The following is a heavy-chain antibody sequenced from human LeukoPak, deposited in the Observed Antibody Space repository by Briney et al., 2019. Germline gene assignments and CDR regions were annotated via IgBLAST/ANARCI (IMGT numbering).Heavy chain of an antibody. J-gene: IGHJ6*04. CDR1: GFTFSDCY. D-gene: IGHD3-10*02. CDR3: AELGITMIGGV. Sequence: WGSLRLSSAASGFTFSDCYMSWIRQAPGNGLEWVSYISSSGSTIYYADSVKGRFTISRDNAKNSLYLQMNSLRAEDTAVYYCAELGITMIGGVWGKGTTVTISS. V-gene: IGHV3-11*04. CDR2: ISSSGSTI.